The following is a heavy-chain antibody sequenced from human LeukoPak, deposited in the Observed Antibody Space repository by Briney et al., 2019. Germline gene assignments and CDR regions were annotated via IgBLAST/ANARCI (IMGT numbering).Heavy chain of an antibody. Sequence: GGALRLSCAASGFTFSSYAMSWVRQAPGKGLNWVSGISSSGNSTYYANSVRGRFTISRDNSKNTLFLQMNSLRAEDTAVYYCANEVYYDFWGGPLGFDYWGQGTLVTVSS. V-gene: IGHV3-23*01. D-gene: IGHD3-3*01. J-gene: IGHJ4*02. CDR1: GFTFSSYA. CDR2: ISSSGNST. CDR3: ANEVYYDFWGGPLGFDY.